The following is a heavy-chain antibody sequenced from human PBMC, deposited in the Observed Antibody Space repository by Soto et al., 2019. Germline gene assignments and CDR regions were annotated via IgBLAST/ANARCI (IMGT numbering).Heavy chain of an antibody. D-gene: IGHD4-4*01. CDR2: ISGSGGST. V-gene: IGHV3-23*01. Sequence: GGSLRLSCAASGFTFSSYAMSWVRQAPGKGLEWVSAISGSGGSTYYADSVKGRFTISRDNSKNTLYLQMNSLRAEDTAVYYCAGREKVLTTREEKKSDYWGQGTLVTVSS. CDR1: GFTFSSYA. CDR3: AGREKVLTTREEKKSDY. J-gene: IGHJ4*02.